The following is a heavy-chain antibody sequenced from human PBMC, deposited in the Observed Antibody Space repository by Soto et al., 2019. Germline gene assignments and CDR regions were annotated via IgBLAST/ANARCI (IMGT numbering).Heavy chain of an antibody. Sequence: EVQLLESGGGLVQPGGSLRLSCEASEFTFSSYAMSWVRQAPGKGLEWVSTITGSGGSTYYADSVKGRFTISRDNSKNTLYLQMNSLRAEDTAVYYCGKDIVVVVPASPYYYGMDVWGQGTTVTVSS. D-gene: IGHD2-15*01. CDR1: EFTFSSYA. J-gene: IGHJ6*02. CDR2: ITGSGGST. CDR3: GKDIVVVVPASPYYYGMDV. V-gene: IGHV3-23*01.